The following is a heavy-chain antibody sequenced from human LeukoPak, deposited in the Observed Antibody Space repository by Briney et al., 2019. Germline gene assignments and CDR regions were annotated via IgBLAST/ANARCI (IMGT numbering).Heavy chain of an antibody. V-gene: IGHV3-48*01. D-gene: IGHD3-3*01. J-gene: IGHJ4*02. CDR2: ISSSSSTI. Sequence: GGSLRLSCAASGFTFSSYRMNWVRQAPGKGLEWVSYISSSSSTIYYAASVKGRFTISRDNAKNSLYLQMNSLRAEDTAVYYCARDEYYDFWSGQYPTLDYWGQGTLVTVSS. CDR3: ARDEYYDFWSGQYPTLDY. CDR1: GFTFSSYR.